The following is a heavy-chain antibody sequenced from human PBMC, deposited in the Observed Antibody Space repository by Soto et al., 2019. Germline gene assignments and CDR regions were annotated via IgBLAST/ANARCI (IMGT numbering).Heavy chain of an antibody. D-gene: IGHD6-13*01. J-gene: IGHJ4*02. V-gene: IGHV4-59*01. CDR3: AAGEASSRDLAPYYLDF. CDR1: CGSMRNYF. CDR2: IHYSGATSFFP. Sequence: SETLSLTCTVSCGSMRNYFWTWIRQPPGKGLEWIGYIHYSGATSFFPSYNPSLRGRVTISEDTSKNQFSLKLLSVTTADTAVYFCAAGEASSRDLAPYYLDFWGQGTLVTVSS.